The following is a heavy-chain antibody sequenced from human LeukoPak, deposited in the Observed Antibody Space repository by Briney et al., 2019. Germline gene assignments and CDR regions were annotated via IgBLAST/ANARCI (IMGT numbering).Heavy chain of an antibody. Sequence: GGSLRLSCAASGFTFSSYGMHWVRQAPGKGLEWVAVIWYDGSNKYYADSVKGRFTISRDNSKNTLYLQMNSLRAEDTAVYYCARGDDYSGNFDYWGQGTLVTVSS. CDR1: GFTFSSYG. CDR3: ARGDDYSGNFDY. CDR2: IWYDGSNK. J-gene: IGHJ4*02. V-gene: IGHV3-33*01. D-gene: IGHD4-23*01.